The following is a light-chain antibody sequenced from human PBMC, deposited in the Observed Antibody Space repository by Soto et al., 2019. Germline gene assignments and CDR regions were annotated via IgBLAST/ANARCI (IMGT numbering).Light chain of an antibody. Sequence: DIQMTQSPSSLSASVGDRVTITCRASQGIRNYLAWYQQKPGKVPKLLSYGASTLQSGVPSRFSGSGSGTDFTLTISSLQPEDVATYYCQKYNSAPKTFGQGTKVEIK. J-gene: IGKJ1*01. CDR3: QKYNSAPKT. CDR1: QGIRNY. CDR2: GAS. V-gene: IGKV1-27*01.